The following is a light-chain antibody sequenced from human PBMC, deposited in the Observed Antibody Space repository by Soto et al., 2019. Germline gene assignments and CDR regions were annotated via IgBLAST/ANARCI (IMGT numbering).Light chain of an antibody. CDR1: QTVNRNY. CDR2: GVS. Sequence: EIILTQSPGTLAFSPGDGATLSCRASQTVNRNYLAWYHQRPGQPPRLLIYGVSNRASGVPDRFSGDGSGTEFTLTIGRLDPDDFGVYYCQQYIDSPRTFGQGTRVEVK. CDR3: QQYIDSPRT. J-gene: IGKJ1*01. V-gene: IGKV3-20*01.